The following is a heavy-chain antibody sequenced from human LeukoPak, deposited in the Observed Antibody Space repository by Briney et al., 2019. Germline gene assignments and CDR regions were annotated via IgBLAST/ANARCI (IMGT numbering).Heavy chain of an antibody. D-gene: IGHD3-22*01. CDR3: ARKSGLYDSSGYYED. CDR1: GGSFRGYY. Sequence: PSETLSLTCAVYGGSFRGYYWGWIRQPPGKGLEWIGSIYHSGSTYYNPSLKSRVTISVDTSKNQFSLKLSSVTAADTAVYYCARKSGLYDSSGYYEDWGQGTLVTVSS. V-gene: IGHV4-38-2*01. J-gene: IGHJ4*02. CDR2: IYHSGST.